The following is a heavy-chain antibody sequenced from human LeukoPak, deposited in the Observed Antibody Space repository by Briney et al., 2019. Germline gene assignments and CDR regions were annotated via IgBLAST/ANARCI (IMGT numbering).Heavy chain of an antibody. CDR2: IDHSGIT. V-gene: IGHV4-34*01. Sequence: SETLSLTCVVYGGSFSDYYWSWIRQPPGKGLEWIGEIDHSGITNYNPSLKSRVSISVDTSKNQFSLNLSSVTAADTAVYYCARDPDFGGNGRVGFQYWGQGTLVTVSS. D-gene: IGHD4-23*01. CDR1: GGSFSDYY. CDR3: ARDPDFGGNGRVGFQY. J-gene: IGHJ4*02.